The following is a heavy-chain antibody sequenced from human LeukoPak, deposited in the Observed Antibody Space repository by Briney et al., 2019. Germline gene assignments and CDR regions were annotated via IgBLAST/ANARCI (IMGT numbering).Heavy chain of an antibody. Sequence: GGSLRLSCAASGFSFSTYAMSWVRQAPGKGLEWVSGVNGNGGSTSYTDSVKGRFTFFRDNSKNTVYLQMNSLRVEDTAVYYCAKSLYGGCDYWGQGTVVTVSS. V-gene: IGHV3-23*01. CDR1: GFSFSTYA. D-gene: IGHD3-16*02. CDR2: VNGNGGST. J-gene: IGHJ4*02. CDR3: AKSLYGGCDY.